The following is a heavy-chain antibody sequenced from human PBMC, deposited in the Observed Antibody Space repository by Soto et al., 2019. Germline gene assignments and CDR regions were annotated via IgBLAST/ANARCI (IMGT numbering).Heavy chain of an antibody. CDR1: GVTFSKFI. CDR3: AKVRYSSPLGYYYGMDV. Sequence: QVQLEQSGGAVKKPGSSVKVSCKASGVTFSKFIMTWVRQAPGLGLEWVGGIIPIFGPANYAQKFQGRVTITADESTSTSYLEVSNLRSEDTAVYYCAKVRYSSPLGYYYGMDVWGRGTAVTVSS. V-gene: IGHV1-69*01. D-gene: IGHD6-19*01. CDR2: IIPIFGPA. J-gene: IGHJ6*02.